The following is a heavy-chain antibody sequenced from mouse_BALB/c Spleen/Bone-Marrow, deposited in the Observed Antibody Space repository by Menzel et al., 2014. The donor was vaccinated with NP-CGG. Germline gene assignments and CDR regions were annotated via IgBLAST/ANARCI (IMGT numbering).Heavy chain of an antibody. Sequence: QVTLKVSGAELVKPGASVKLSCKASGYTFTSYYMYWVKQRPGQGLEWFGEINPSNGGTNFNEKFKNEATLTVDKSSSTAYMQLSSLTSEDSAVYYCSRGRRDALDYWGQGTSVTVSS. CDR1: GYTFTSYY. CDR3: SRGRRDALDY. J-gene: IGHJ4*01. V-gene: IGHV1S81*02. CDR2: INPSNGGT.